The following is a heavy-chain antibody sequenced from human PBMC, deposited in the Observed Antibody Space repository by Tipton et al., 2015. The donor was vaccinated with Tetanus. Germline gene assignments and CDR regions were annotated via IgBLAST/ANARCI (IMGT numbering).Heavy chain of an antibody. CDR1: GGTFSSYA. V-gene: IGHV1-69*01. J-gene: IGHJ4*02. CDR2: IIPIFGTA. Sequence: QLVQSGPEVKKPGSSVKVSCKASGGTFSSYAISWVRQAPGQGLEWMGGIIPIFGTANYAQKFQGRVTITADESTSTAYMELSSLRSEDTAVYYCARVVGYCSSTSCRYCSGGSCYFDYWGQGTLVTVSS. D-gene: IGHD2-2*01. CDR3: ARVVGYCSSTSCRYCSGGSCYFDY.